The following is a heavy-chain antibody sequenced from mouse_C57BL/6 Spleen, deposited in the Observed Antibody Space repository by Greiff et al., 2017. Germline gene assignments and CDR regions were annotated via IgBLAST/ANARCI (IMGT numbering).Heavy chain of an antibody. CDR2: ISDGGSYT. CDR3: ARGGCSILYAY. Sequence: EVKLVESGGGLVKPGGSLKLSCAASGFTFSSYAMSWVRQTPEKRLEWVATISDGGSYTYYPDNVKGRFTISRNKAKNNMYLQMSHLKSEDTAMYYCARGGCSILYAYQGQGTLVTVA. CDR1: GFTFSSYA. J-gene: IGHJ3*01. D-gene: IGHD3-3*01. V-gene: IGHV5-4*03.